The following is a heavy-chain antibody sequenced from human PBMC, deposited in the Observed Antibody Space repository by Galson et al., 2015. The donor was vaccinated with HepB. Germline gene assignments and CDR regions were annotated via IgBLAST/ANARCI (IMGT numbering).Heavy chain of an antibody. V-gene: IGHV1-2*06. D-gene: IGHD3-10*01. CDR3: ARDMSGSGSLAFDI. CDR1: GYTFTGYY. CDR2: INPNSGGT. J-gene: IGHJ3*02. Sequence: KVSCKASGYTFTGYYMHWVRQAPGQGLEWMGRINPNSGGTNYAQKFQGRVTMTRDTSISTACMELSRLRSDDTAVYYCARDMSGSGSLAFDIWGQGTMVTVSS.